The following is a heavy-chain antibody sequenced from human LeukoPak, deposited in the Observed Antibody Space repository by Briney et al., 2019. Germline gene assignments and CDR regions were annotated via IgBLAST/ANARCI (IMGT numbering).Heavy chain of an antibody. J-gene: IGHJ4*02. CDR2: ISAYNGNT. CDR1: GYTFTSYG. D-gene: IGHD3-10*01. CDR3: ARAHVVRGVIIVDY. Sequence: ASVKVSCKASGYTFTSYGISWVRQAPGQGLEWMGWISAYNGNTNYAQKLRGRVTMTTDTSTSTAYMELRSLRSDDTAVYYCARAHVVRGVIIVDYWGQGTLVTVSS. V-gene: IGHV1-18*01.